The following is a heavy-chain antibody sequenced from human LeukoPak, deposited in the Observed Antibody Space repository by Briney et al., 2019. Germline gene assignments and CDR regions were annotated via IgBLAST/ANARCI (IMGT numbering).Heavy chain of an antibody. CDR2: ISGSGGST. CDR1: GFTFSSYA. D-gene: IGHD3-3*01. J-gene: IGHJ4*02. V-gene: IGHV3-23*01. Sequence: PGGSLRLSRAASGFTFSSYAMSWVRQAPGKGLEWVSAISGSGGSTYYADSVKGRFTISRDNSKNTLYLQMNSLRAEDTAVYYCAKSRRQLRFLEWSSFDYWGQGTLVTVSS. CDR3: AKSRRQLRFLEWSSFDY.